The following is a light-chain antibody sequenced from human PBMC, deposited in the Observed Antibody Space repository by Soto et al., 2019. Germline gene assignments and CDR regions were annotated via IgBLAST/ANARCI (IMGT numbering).Light chain of an antibody. J-gene: IGKJ1*01. CDR1: QSVSSY. V-gene: IGKV3-20*01. CDR3: QQSSSPPRT. CDR2: GAS. Sequence: EIVLTQSPGSLSLSPGERATLSCRASQSVSSYLAWYQQKPGQAPRLLISGASSRATGFPDRFSGSGSGTDFRLTISRLEPEDSALYYCQQSSSPPRTFGQGTKVEIK.